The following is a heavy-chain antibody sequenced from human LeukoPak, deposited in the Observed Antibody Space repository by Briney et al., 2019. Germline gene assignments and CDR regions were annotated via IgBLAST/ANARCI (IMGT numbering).Heavy chain of an antibody. CDR1: GYTFTGYY. J-gene: IGHJ6*03. V-gene: IGHV1-2*02. D-gene: IGHD1-26*01. CDR2: INPSSGGT. CDR3: ARDAWELLPTYYYYYMDV. Sequence: ASVKVSCKSSGYTFTGYYMHWVRQAPGQGLEWMGWINPSSGGTNYAQKFQGRVTMTRDTSISTAYMELSRLRSDDTAVYYCARDAWELLPTYYYYYMDVWGKGTTVTVSS.